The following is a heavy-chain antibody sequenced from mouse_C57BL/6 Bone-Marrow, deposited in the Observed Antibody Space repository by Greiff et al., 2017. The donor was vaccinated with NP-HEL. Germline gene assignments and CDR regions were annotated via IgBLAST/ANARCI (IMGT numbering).Heavy chain of an antibody. CDR2: IDPETGGT. D-gene: IGHD2-4*01. CDR3: TRCDYAWMDY. J-gene: IGHJ4*01. V-gene: IGHV1-15*01. CDR1: GYTFTDYE. Sequence: VQLQQSGAELVRPGASVTLSCKASGYTFTDYEMHWVKQTPVHGLEWIGAIDPETGGTAYNQKFNGKAILTADKSSSTAYMELRSLTSEDSAVYYCTRCDYAWMDYWGQGTSVTVSS.